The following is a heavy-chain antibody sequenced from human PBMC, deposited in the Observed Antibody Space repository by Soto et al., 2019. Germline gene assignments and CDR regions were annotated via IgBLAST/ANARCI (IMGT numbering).Heavy chain of an antibody. Sequence: PSETRSLTCPVSGGCISRCSSSWFRQPTGEGLEWIGESYYSGSTNCNPSLKSRVTISVDTSKNQFSLKLSSVPAADTAVYSCASHGEIVVDQASSFDPWGQGTLVTVSS. CDR3: ASHGEIVVDQASSFDP. D-gene: IGHD2-2*01. CDR1: GGCISRCS. V-gene: IGHV4-59*08. J-gene: IGHJ5*02. CDR2: SYYSGST.